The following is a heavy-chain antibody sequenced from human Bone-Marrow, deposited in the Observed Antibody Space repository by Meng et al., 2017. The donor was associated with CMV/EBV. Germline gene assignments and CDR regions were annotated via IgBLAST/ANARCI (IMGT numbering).Heavy chain of an antibody. CDR3: ARAAKSIAARPSYYYGMDG. CDR1: GGTFSSYT. V-gene: IGHV1-69*02. CDR2: IIPILGIA. J-gene: IGHJ6*02. D-gene: IGHD6-6*01. Sequence: SVKVSCKASGGTFSSYTISWVRQAHGQGLEWMGRIIPILGIANYAQKVQGRVTITADKSTSTAYMELSSLRSEDTAVYYCARAAKSIAARPSYYYGMDGWGQGTTVTVSS.